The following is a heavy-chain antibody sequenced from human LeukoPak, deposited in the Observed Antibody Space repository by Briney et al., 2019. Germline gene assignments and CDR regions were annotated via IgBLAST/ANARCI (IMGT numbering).Heavy chain of an antibody. Sequence: GGSLRLSCAASGFTVSSNYMSWVRQAPGKGLEWVSVIYSGGRTYYADSVKGRFTISRDNSKNTLYLQMNSLRAEDTAVYYCAKERGYGYNHIDYWGQGTLVTVSS. J-gene: IGHJ4*02. CDR1: GFTVSSNY. CDR3: AKERGYGYNHIDY. CDR2: IYSGGRT. D-gene: IGHD5-24*01. V-gene: IGHV3-66*01.